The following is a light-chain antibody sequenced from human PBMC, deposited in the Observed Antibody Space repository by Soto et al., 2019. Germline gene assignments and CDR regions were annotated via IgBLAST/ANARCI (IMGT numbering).Light chain of an antibody. CDR2: GAS. V-gene: IGKV3-20*01. Sequence: EIVLTQSPDTLSVSPGGRASRSCGSSQSITSSLLAWYQQKPGQAPRLLIYGASSRATGIPDRFSGSGSGTDFTLTISRLEPEDFAVYYCQQYGSSSWTFGQGTKVDIK. CDR3: QQYGSSSWT. CDR1: QSITSSL. J-gene: IGKJ1*01.